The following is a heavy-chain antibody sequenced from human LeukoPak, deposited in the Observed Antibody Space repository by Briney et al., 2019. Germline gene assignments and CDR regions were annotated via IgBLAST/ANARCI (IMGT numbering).Heavy chain of an antibody. Sequence: GGSLRLSCTSSGFTISSDAMTWVRQAPGKGLEWVSSISGSGDGTYYTDSVKGRFTISRDNSKNTLYLQMNSLRAEDTAVYYCANKPAGFDPWGQGTLVTVSS. J-gene: IGHJ5*02. D-gene: IGHD1-14*01. CDR3: ANKPAGFDP. V-gene: IGHV3-23*01. CDR2: ISGSGDGT. CDR1: GFTISSDA.